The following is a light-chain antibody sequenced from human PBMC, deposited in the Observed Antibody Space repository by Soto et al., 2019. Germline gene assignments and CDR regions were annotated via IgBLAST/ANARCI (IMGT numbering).Light chain of an antibody. J-gene: IGLJ2*01. CDR2: EGD. Sequence: QSALTQPASVSGSPGQSIAISCTGTSSDIGSYNFVSWYQQHPGKAPKVMIYEGDKRPSGVSNRFSGSKSGNTASLTISGLQADAAADYYCCSYAGSSTHVVFGGGTKVTVL. CDR3: CSYAGSSTHVV. CDR1: SSDIGSYNF. V-gene: IGLV2-23*01.